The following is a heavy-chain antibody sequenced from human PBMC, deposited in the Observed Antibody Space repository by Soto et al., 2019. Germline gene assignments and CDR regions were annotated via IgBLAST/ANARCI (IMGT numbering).Heavy chain of an antibody. Sequence: SETLSLTCAVSGGSFTSNNWWTWVRQHPGQGLEWIGEIDRTGSTNYNPSLKSRLTISLVKSENQFSLKVTSLTAADTAVYYCASRDPGTSVDYWGQGTLVTVLL. D-gene: IGHD1-7*01. CDR2: IDRTGST. V-gene: IGHV4-4*02. J-gene: IGHJ4*02. CDR3: ASRDPGTSVDY. CDR1: GGSFTSNNW.